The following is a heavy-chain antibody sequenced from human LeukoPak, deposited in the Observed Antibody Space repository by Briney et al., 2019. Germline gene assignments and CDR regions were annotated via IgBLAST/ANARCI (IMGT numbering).Heavy chain of an antibody. D-gene: IGHD5-12*01. V-gene: IGHV3-11*01. Sequence: GGSLRLSCAASGFTFSDHYMSWIRQAPGKGLEWVAYITSSGDNIYYADSVKGRFTISRDNAKNALFLRMSSLRVEDTATYYCASDIVATSGDFWGQGTLVSVSS. CDR1: GFTFSDHY. J-gene: IGHJ4*02. CDR3: ASDIVATSGDF. CDR2: ITSSGDNI.